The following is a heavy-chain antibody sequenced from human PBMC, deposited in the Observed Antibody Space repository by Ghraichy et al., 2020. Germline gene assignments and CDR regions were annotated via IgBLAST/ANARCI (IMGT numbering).Heavy chain of an antibody. J-gene: IGHJ4*02. D-gene: IGHD6-19*01. Sequence: GGSLRLSCAASGFTFDDYAMHWVRQAPGKGLEWVSGISWNSGSIGYADSVKGRFTISRDNAKNSLYLQMNSLRAEDTALYYCAKDSVAGTGFDYWGQGTLVTVSS. CDR2: ISWNSGSI. V-gene: IGHV3-9*01. CDR1: GFTFDDYA. CDR3: AKDSVAGTGFDY.